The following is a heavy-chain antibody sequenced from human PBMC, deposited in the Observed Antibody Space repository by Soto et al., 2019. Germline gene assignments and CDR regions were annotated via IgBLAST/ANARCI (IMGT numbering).Heavy chain of an antibody. D-gene: IGHD2-8*02. J-gene: IGHJ3*02. Sequence: QVQLQESGPGLVKPSQTLSLTCTVSGGSISSGGYYWSWLRQHPGKGLEWIGYIYYSGSTYYNPSLKRRVTISVDTSKNQFSLKLSSVTAADTAVYYCARRTVSSDAFVIWGQGTMVTVSS. V-gene: IGHV4-31*03. CDR1: GGSISSGGYY. CDR3: ARRTVSSDAFVI. CDR2: IYYSGST.